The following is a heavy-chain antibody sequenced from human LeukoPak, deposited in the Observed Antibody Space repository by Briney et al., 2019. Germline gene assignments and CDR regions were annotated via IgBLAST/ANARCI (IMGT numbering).Heavy chain of an antibody. CDR3: ARVTYCGGDCYSGRGDYFDY. CDR1: GGSFSGYY. Sequence: SETLSLTCAVYGGSFSGYYWSWIRQPPGKGLEWMGEMNHSGSTNYNPSLKSRVTISVDTSKNQFSLKLSSVTAADTAVYYCARVTYCGGDCYSGRGDYFDYWGQGTLVTVSS. J-gene: IGHJ4*02. D-gene: IGHD2-21*02. CDR2: MNHSGST. V-gene: IGHV4-34*01.